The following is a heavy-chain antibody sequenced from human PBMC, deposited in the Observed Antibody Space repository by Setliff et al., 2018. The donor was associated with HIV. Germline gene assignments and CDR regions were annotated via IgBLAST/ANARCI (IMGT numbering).Heavy chain of an antibody. D-gene: IGHD2-15*01. V-gene: IGHV4-39*01. Sequence: PSETLSLTCSVSGVSFSTNMYYWGWIRQPPGKGLEWVGSVYYSGDIFYNPSLRSRVTISLDPSKNQLSLRLKSVTAADTAVYFCARRAESTTTWFSSWYSYDMDVWGQGTTVTVSS. CDR3: ARRAESTTTWFSSWYSYDMDV. J-gene: IGHJ6*02. CDR1: GVSFSTNMYY. CDR2: VYYSGDI.